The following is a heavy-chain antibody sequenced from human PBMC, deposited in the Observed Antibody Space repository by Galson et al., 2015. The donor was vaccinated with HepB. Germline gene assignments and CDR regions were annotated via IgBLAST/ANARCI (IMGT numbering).Heavy chain of an antibody. D-gene: IGHD2-2*01. CDR2: IRYDGSNK. CDR3: AKDGWCRYCSSTSGFDY. J-gene: IGHJ4*02. Sequence: SLRLSCAASGFTFSSYGMHWVRQAPGKGLEWVAFIRYDGSNKYYADSVKGRFTISRDNSKNTLYLQMNSLRAEDTAVYYCAKDGWCRYCSSTSGFDYWGQGTLVTVSS. V-gene: IGHV3-30*02. CDR1: GFTFSSYG.